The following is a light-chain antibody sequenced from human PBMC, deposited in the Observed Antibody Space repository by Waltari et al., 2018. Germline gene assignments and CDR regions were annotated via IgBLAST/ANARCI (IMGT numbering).Light chain of an antibody. Sequence: QSDLSQPASLSGSPGHSITISCTGTSIDVGGHNYLSWYTEYPGKAPKLIIYDVKNRPSGVSNRFSGSKSGNTASLTISGLQAEDEADYYCSSYTSTSTVLFGGGTK. CDR2: DVK. V-gene: IGLV2-14*03. CDR3: SSYTSTSTVL. CDR1: SIDVGGHNY. J-gene: IGLJ2*01.